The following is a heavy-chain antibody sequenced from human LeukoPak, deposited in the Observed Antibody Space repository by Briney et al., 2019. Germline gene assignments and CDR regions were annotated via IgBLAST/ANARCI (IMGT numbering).Heavy chain of an antibody. V-gene: IGHV1-18*01. CDR2: ISAYNGNT. CDR1: GYTFTSYG. D-gene: IGHD2-2*01. J-gene: IGHJ5*02. CDR3: ARFEGYQLRYANWFDP. Sequence: ASVKVSCKASGYTFTSYGISWVRQAPGQGLEWMGWISAYNGNTNYAQKLQGRVTMNTDTSTSTAYMELRSLRSDDTAVYYCARFEGYQLRYANWFDPWGQGTLVTVSS.